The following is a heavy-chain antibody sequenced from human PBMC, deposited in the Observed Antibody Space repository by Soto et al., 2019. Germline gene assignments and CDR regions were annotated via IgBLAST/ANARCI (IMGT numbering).Heavy chain of an antibody. CDR3: ERDLGDSGYDLPSAYYYGMDV. Sequence: QVQLQESGPGLVKPSETLSLTCTVSGGSISSYYWSWIRQPPGKGLEWIGYIYYSGSTNYNPSLKSRVTISLDTSKNHFSLKRSSVTPAHTALCNCERDLGDSGYDLPSAYYYGMDVWGQGTTVTVSS. J-gene: IGHJ6*02. CDR1: GGSISSYY. CDR2: IYYSGST. D-gene: IGHD5-12*01. V-gene: IGHV4-59*01.